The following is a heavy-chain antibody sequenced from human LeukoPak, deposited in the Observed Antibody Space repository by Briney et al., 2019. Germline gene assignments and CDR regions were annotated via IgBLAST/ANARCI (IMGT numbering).Heavy chain of an antibody. CDR2: ISSSSSYI. D-gene: IGHD4-17*01. CDR1: GFTFSNAW. V-gene: IGHV3-21*01. J-gene: IGHJ4*02. Sequence: GGSLRLPCAASGFTFSNAWMSWVRQAPGKGLEWVSSISSSSSYIYYADSVKGRFTISRDNAKNSLYLQMNSLRAEDTAVYYCARDQLYGDYDYWGQGTLVTVSS. CDR3: ARDQLYGDYDY.